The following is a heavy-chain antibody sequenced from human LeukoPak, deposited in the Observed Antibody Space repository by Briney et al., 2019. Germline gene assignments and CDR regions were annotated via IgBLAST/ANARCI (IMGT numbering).Heavy chain of an antibody. V-gene: IGHV1-2*02. J-gene: IGHJ4*02. CDR3: AREGFYGRELFPAFDY. CDR2: INPNSGGT. Sequence: ASVKVSCKASGYTFTSYYMHWVRQAPGQGLEWMGWINPNSGGTNYAQKFQGRVTMTRDTSTSTVNMELSNLRSEDTAVYYCAREGFYGRELFPAFDYWGQGTLVTVSS. D-gene: IGHD3-10*01. CDR1: GYTFTSYY.